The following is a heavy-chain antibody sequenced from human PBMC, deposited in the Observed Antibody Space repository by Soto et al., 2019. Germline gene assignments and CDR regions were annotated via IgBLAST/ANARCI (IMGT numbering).Heavy chain of an antibody. CDR2: ISGSGGST. D-gene: IGHD3-22*01. CDR3: VFPSSGKYYFDY. J-gene: IGHJ4*02. V-gene: IGHV3-23*01. Sequence: GGSLRLSCAASGFTFRNSAMNWVRQAPGKGLEWVSAISGSGGSTYYTDSAKGRFTISRDNSKNTLYLQMNSLRAENTAVYYCVFPSSGKYYFDYWGQGALVTVSS. CDR1: GFTFRNSA.